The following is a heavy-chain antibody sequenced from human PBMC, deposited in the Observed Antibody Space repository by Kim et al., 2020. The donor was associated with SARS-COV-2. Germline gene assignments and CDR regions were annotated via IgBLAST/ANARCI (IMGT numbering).Heavy chain of an antibody. V-gene: IGHV1-3*01. Sequence: ASVKVSCKASGYTFSDYAIHWARQAPGQRLEWMGWINAGNGIAKYSQKFQDRVTITGDTSANTAYMEVSSLRSEDTAVYYCARVYCSSTSCQYYFDYWGQGTQVTVSS. D-gene: IGHD2-2*01. J-gene: IGHJ4*02. CDR1: GYTFSDYA. CDR2: INAGNGIA. CDR3: ARVYCSSTSCQYYFDY.